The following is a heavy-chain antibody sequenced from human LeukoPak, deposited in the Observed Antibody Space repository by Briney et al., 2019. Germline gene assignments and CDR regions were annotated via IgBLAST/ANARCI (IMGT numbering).Heavy chain of an antibody. Sequence: GASVTVSCKSSGYTFTGYYMHWLRQAPGQGLEWMGWINPNSGGTNYAQKFQGRVTMTRDTSISTAYMELSRLRSDDTAVYYCARDKSGRQQLVYYSYYGMDVWGQGTTVTVSS. CDR3: ARDKSGRQQLVYYSYYGMDV. V-gene: IGHV1-2*02. CDR1: GYTFTGYY. CDR2: INPNSGGT. J-gene: IGHJ6*02. D-gene: IGHD6-13*01.